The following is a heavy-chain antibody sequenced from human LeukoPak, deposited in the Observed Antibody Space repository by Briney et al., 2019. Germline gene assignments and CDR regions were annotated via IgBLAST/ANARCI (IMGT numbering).Heavy chain of an antibody. D-gene: IGHD3-3*01. J-gene: IGHJ5*02. CDR3: ARDSDFWSGYQNWFDP. Sequence: GGSLRLSCAASGFTFSSYSMNWVRQAPGEGLEWVSYISSSSSSIYYADSVKGRFTISRDNAKNSLCLQMNSLRAEDTAVYYCARDSDFWSGYQNWFDPWGQGTLVTVSS. CDR2: ISSSSSSI. V-gene: IGHV3-48*01. CDR1: GFTFSSYS.